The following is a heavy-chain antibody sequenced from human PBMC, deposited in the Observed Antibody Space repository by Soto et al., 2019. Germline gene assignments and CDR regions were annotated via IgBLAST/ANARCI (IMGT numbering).Heavy chain of an antibody. J-gene: IGHJ6*02. V-gene: IGHV5-51*01. CDR2: IYPGDSDT. Sequence: GESLKISCKGSGYSFTSYWIGWVRQMPGKGLEWMGIIYPGDSDTRYSPSFQGQVTISADKSISTAYLQWSSLKASDTAMYYCARISAAGKYYDGMDGWGQRTKVTGSS. CDR3: ARISAAGKYYDGMDG. CDR1: GYSFTSYW. D-gene: IGHD6-13*01.